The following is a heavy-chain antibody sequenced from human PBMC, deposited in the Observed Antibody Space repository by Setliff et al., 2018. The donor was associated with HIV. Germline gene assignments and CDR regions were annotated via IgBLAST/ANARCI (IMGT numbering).Heavy chain of an antibody. J-gene: IGHJ6*03. CDR2: IFHTGST. Sequence: SETLSLTCAVSGASISSGNWWSWVRQSPGKGLEWIGEIFHTGSTNYNPSLKSRVAMSVDKSENQFSLRLNSVTAADTAVYYCARRPPPLQFLDSPSYYMDVWGKGTTVTVSS. V-gene: IGHV4-4*02. D-gene: IGHD3-3*01. CDR3: ARRPPPLQFLDSPSYYMDV. CDR1: GASISSGNW.